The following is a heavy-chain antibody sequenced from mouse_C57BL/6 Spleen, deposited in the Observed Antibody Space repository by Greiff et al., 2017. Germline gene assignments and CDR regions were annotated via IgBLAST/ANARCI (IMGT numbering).Heavy chain of an antibody. Sequence: QVQLQQPGAELVMPGASVKLSCKASGYTFTSYWMHWVKQRPGQGLEWIGEIDPSDSYTNYNQKFKGKSTLTVDKSSSTAYMQLSSLTSEDSAVYYCSTVVAGGYAMDYWGQRTSVTVSS. D-gene: IGHD1-1*01. CDR3: STVVAGGYAMDY. V-gene: IGHV1-69*01. J-gene: IGHJ4*01. CDR2: IDPSDSYT. CDR1: GYTFTSYW.